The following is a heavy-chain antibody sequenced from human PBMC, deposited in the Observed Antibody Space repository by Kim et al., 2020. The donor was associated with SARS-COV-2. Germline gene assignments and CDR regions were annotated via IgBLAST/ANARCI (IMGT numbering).Heavy chain of an antibody. Sequence: SETLSLTCAVYGGSFSGYYWSWIRQPPGKGLEWIGEINHSGSTNYNPSLKSRVTISVDTSKNQFSLKLSSVTAADTAVYYCARGLLRFLEWSPGQWFDPWGQGTLVTVSS. CDR1: GGSFSGYY. D-gene: IGHD3-3*01. J-gene: IGHJ5*02. CDR3: ARGLLRFLEWSPGQWFDP. CDR2: INHSGST. V-gene: IGHV4-34*01.